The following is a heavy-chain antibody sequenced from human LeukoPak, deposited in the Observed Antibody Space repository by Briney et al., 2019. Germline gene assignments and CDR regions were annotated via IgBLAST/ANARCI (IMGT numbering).Heavy chain of an antibody. CDR1: GYSISSGYY. Sequence: SPTLSLTCALSGYSISSGYYWASIRQPPGKRLERIGRIFHSGNTYYNPSLTSRVTISVDTSKNQFSLKLSSVTAADTAVYYCARHDYSNYDYYYYYMDVWGKGTTVTVSS. D-gene: IGHD4-11*01. CDR2: IFHSGNT. CDR3: ARHDYSNYDYYYYYMDV. J-gene: IGHJ6*03. V-gene: IGHV4-38-2*01.